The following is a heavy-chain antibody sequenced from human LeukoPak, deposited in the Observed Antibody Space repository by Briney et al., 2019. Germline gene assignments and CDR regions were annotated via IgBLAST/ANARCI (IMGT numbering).Heavy chain of an antibody. CDR3: ARDTAVAGKLYYFDY. J-gene: IGHJ4*02. CDR2: ISGSGGST. V-gene: IGHV3-23*01. CDR1: GFTFSSYA. Sequence: GGSLRLSCAASGFTFSSYAMSWVRQAPGKGLEWVSSISGSGGSTYYADSVKGRFTISRDNSKNTLYLQMNSLRAEDTAVYYCARDTAVAGKLYYFDYWGQGTLVTVSS. D-gene: IGHD6-19*01.